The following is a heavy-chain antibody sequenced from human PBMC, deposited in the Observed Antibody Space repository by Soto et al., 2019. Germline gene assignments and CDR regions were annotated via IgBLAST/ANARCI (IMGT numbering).Heavy chain of an antibody. D-gene: IGHD3-22*01. Sequence: GGSLRLSCAASGFTFSSYGMHWVRQAPGKGLEWVAVISYDGSNKYYAVSVKGRFTISRDNSKNTLYLQMNSLRAEDTAVYYCAKDSPYYYDSSGYPDYWGQGTLVTVSS. CDR3: AKDSPYYYDSSGYPDY. CDR1: GFTFSSYG. V-gene: IGHV3-30*18. CDR2: ISYDGSNK. J-gene: IGHJ4*02.